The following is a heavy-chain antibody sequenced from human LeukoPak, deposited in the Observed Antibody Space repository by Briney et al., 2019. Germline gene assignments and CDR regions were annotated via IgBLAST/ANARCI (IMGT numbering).Heavy chain of an antibody. V-gene: IGHV3-23*01. CDR1: GFTFSSYA. J-gene: IGHJ6*02. CDR2: ISGSGGST. D-gene: IGHD2-2*01. Sequence: GGSLRLSCAASGFTFSSYAMSWVRQAPGKGLEWVSAISGSGGSTYYADPVKGRFTISRDNSKNTLYLQMNSLRAEDTAVYYCARKLVPAAMYYYYGMDVWGQGTTVTVSS. CDR3: ARKLVPAAMYYYYGMDV.